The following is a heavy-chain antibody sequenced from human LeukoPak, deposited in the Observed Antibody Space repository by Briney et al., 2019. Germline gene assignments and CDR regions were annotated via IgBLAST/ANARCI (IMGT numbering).Heavy chain of an antibody. D-gene: IGHD3-22*01. V-gene: IGHV3-23*01. Sequence: GGSLRLSCAASGFTFSTYAMNWVRQAPGKGLEWVSGISGSGSSTYYADSVKGRFTIPRDNSKNTLYLQMSSLRAEDTAVYYCVKEVLSGYGDYWGQGTLVTVSS. CDR2: ISGSGSST. J-gene: IGHJ4*02. CDR1: GFTFSTYA. CDR3: VKEVLSGYGDY.